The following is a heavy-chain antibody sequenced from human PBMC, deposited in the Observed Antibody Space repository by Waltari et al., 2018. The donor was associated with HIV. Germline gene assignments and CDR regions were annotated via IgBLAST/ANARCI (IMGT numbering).Heavy chain of an antibody. V-gene: IGHV4-38-2*02. J-gene: IGHJ6*02. CDR2: IHRSGRS. CDR3: ARLDYGSGTPDIYVMDV. Sequence: QLLLQESGPGLVKPSETLALTCRVSGYSIGHGDYWGWIRQPPGEGLEWIATIHRSGRSYYNPSLKSRVTISVATSTNEFSLKVNSVTAADTAVYYCARLDYGSGTPDIYVMDVWGQGTSVTVSS. D-gene: IGHD3-10*01. CDR1: GYSIGHGDY.